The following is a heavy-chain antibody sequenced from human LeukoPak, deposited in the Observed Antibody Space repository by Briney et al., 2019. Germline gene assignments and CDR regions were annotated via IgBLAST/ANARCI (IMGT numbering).Heavy chain of an antibody. Sequence: GASVKVSCKASGYTFTSYGISWVRQAPGQGLEWMGWISAYNGNTNYAQKLQGRVTMTTDTSTSTAYMELRSLRSDDTAVYYCTRALPNLRTGRYCSSTSCFDAFDIWGQGTMVTVSS. V-gene: IGHV1-18*01. D-gene: IGHD2-2*01. CDR3: TRALPNLRTGRYCSSTSCFDAFDI. J-gene: IGHJ3*02. CDR2: ISAYNGNT. CDR1: GYTFTSYG.